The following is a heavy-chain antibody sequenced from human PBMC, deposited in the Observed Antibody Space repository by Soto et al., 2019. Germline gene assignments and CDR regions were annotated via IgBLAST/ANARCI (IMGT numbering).Heavy chain of an antibody. CDR2: IIPIFGTA. V-gene: IGHV1-69*01. CDR3: GAQRPSEGDY. Sequence: QVQLVQSGAEVKKPGSSVKVSCKASGGTFSSYAISWVRQAPGQGLEWMGGIIPIFGTANYAQKFQGRVTITADESTRTADMERSSRSSEGTAVYYCGAQRPSEGDYWGQGTLVTVSS. CDR1: GGTFSSYA. J-gene: IGHJ4*02.